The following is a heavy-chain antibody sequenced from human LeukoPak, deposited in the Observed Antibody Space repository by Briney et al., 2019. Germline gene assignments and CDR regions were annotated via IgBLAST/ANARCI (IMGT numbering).Heavy chain of an antibody. CDR1: GGTFSSYA. Sequence: SVKVSCKASGGTFSSYAISWVRQAPGQGLEWMGRIIPILGIANYAQKFQGRVTITADKSTSTAYMELSSLRSEDTAVYYCATRTDYDILTGYSIPDYWGQGTLVTVSS. V-gene: IGHV1-69*04. J-gene: IGHJ4*02. CDR3: ATRTDYDILTGYSIPDY. D-gene: IGHD3-9*01. CDR2: IIPILGIA.